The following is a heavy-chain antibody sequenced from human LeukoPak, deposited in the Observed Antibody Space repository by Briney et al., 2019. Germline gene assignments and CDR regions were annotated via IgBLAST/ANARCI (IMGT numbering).Heavy chain of an antibody. CDR3: ANDEGCSGDNCYSGSQLIGH. J-gene: IGHJ4*02. V-gene: IGHV3-23*01. Sequence: GGSLRLSCAASGFTFSTSWMSWVRQAPGKGLEWVSAISGSGGSTYYADSVKGRFTISRDNSKNTLFLQMNSLRVEDTAIYYCANDEGCSGDNCYSGSQLIGHWGQGTLVTVSS. CDR1: GFTFSTSW. CDR2: ISGSGGST. D-gene: IGHD2-15*01.